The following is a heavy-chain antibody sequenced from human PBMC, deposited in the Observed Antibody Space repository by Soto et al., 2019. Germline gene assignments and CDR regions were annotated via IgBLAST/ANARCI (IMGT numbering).Heavy chain of an antibody. J-gene: IGHJ6*02. V-gene: IGHV4-34*01. CDR3: ARDGCSGGSCYYQDGMDV. CDR1: GGSFSGYY. D-gene: IGHD2-15*01. CDR2: INHSGST. Sequence: SETLSLTCAVYGGSFSGYYWGWIRQPPGKGLEWIGEINHSGSTNYNPSLKSRVTISVDTSKNQFSLKLSSVTAADTAVYYCARDGCSGGSCYYQDGMDVWGQGTTVTVSS.